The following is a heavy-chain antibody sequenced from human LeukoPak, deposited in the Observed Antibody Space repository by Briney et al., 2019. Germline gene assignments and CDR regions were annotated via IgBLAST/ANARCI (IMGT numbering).Heavy chain of an antibody. Sequence: GGSLRLSCAASGFTYDSYAMNWVRQAPGKGLEWVSYIRGGGAGARYAEPVKGRFTISRDNAKNTLYLQMDSLSVEDTATYYCAKCSATYYNDAFDVWGRGTMVTVSS. V-gene: IGHV3-23*01. CDR3: AKCSATYYNDAFDV. CDR1: GFTYDSYA. D-gene: IGHD3-10*02. CDR2: IRGGGAGA. J-gene: IGHJ3*01.